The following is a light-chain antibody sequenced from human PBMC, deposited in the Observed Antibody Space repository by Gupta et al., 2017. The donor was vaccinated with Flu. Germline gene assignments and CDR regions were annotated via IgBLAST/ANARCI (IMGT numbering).Light chain of an antibody. Sequence: SYELTQPPSVSVSPGQTASITCSGDKLGDKYVFWYQQKPVQSPVLVIYQDSTRSSGIPEQFSGSSSENTATLTIRGTQARDEADYYCHAWYSSTGVFGNGTKLTVL. CDR2: QDS. V-gene: IGLV3-1*01. CDR1: KLGDKY. J-gene: IGLJ1*01. CDR3: HAWYSSTGV.